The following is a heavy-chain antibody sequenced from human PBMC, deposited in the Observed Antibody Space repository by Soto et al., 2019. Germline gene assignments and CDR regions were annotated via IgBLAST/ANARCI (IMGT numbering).Heavy chain of an antibody. Sequence: QVQLVESGGGVVQPGGSLILSCAASRFTLSNCGMHWVRQAPGRGLEWVAMISYDGNEKHYIDSVKGRFTISRDDSKNTLYLQMNSLRPEYTAVYYCAKDLYTSGWYNDFDPWGQGTLVTVSS. J-gene: IGHJ5*02. CDR2: ISYDGNEK. D-gene: IGHD6-19*01. CDR3: AKDLYTSGWYNDFDP. CDR1: RFTLSNCG. V-gene: IGHV3-30*18.